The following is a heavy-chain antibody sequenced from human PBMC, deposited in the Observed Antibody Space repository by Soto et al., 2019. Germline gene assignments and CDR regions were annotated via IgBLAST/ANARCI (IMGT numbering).Heavy chain of an antibody. CDR1: GGSISSGDYY. CDR2: IYYSGST. Sequence: SETLSLTCTVSGGSISSGDYYWSWIRQPPGKGLEWIGYIYYSGSTYYNPSLKSRVTISVDTSKNQFSLKLSSVTAADTAVYYCAREGYYYDSSGYQVYYFDYWGQGTLVTVSS. CDR3: AREGYYYDSSGYQVYYFDY. D-gene: IGHD3-22*01. V-gene: IGHV4-30-4*01. J-gene: IGHJ4*02.